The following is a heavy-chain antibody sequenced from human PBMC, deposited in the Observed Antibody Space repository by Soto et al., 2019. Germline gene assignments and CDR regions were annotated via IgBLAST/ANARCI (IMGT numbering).Heavy chain of an antibody. CDR1: GFICSSYD. V-gene: IGHV3-23*01. D-gene: IGHD2-8*02. CDR2: ILVDGRT. CDR3: AKATATGGGAFDI. J-gene: IGHJ3*02. Sequence: VGSLRLSCAASGFICSSYDMSWVRQAPGKGLEWVSTILVDGRTFYVESVKGRLTISRDSSKNKVYLQMNSLTAGDTALYYCAKATATGGGAFDICGQGTMVTVSS.